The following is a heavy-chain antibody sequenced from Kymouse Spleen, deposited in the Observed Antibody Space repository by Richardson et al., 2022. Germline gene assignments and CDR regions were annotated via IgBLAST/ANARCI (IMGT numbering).Heavy chain of an antibody. V-gene: IGHV3-30*18. Sequence: QVQLVESGGGVVQPGRSLRLSCAASGFTFSSYGMHWVRQAPGKGLEWVAVISYDGSNKYYADSVKGRFTISRDNSKNTLYLQMNSLRAEDTAVYYCAKEYYDILTGYPYWGQGTLVTVSS. CDR1: GFTFSSYG. CDR3: AKEYYDILTGYPY. J-gene: IGHJ4*02. CDR2: ISYDGSNK. D-gene: IGHD3-9*01.